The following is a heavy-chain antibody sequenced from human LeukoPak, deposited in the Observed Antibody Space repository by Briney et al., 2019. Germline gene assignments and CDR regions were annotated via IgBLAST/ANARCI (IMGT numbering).Heavy chain of an antibody. CDR2: ISSSSSYI. J-gene: IGHJ3*02. CDR3: ARMFPVQLWLRFDAFDI. V-gene: IGHV3-21*01. Sequence: GGSLRLSCAASGFTFSSYSMNWVRQAPWKGLEWVSSISSSSSYIYYADSVKGRFTISRDNAKNSLYLQMNSLRAEDTAVYYCARMFPVQLWLRFDAFDIWGQGTMVTVSS. D-gene: IGHD5-18*01. CDR1: GFTFSSYS.